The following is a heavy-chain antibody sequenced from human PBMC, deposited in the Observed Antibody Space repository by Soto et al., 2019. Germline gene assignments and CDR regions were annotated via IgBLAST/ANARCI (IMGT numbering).Heavy chain of an antibody. CDR1: GGTFGISA. D-gene: IGHD2-15*01. Sequence: QVQLVQSGAEVKKPGSSVTVSSKASGGTFGISAISWVRQAPGQGLEWMGGIIPIFSTPDYAQKFQGRVTITADESTTTAYMELTSLKSEDTAVYYCARDKDRQQLGCNYYYGIDVWGQGNTVTVSS. CDR2: IIPIFSTP. J-gene: IGHJ6*02. CDR3: ARDKDRQQLGCNYYYGIDV. V-gene: IGHV1-69*12.